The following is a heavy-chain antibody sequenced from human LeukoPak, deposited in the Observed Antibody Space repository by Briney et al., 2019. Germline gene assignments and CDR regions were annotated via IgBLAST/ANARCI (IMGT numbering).Heavy chain of an antibody. J-gene: IGHJ4*02. Sequence: GSLRLSCAASGFTFSSYAMSWVPQAPGKGLEWVSAISGSGGSTYYADSVKGRFTIARDNSKNTLYLQMNSLRAEDTAVYYCAHHYDFWSGYLKNDYWGQGTLVTVSS. V-gene: IGHV3-23*01. CDR2: ISGSGGST. CDR3: AHHYDFWSGYLKNDY. D-gene: IGHD3-3*01. CDR1: GFTFSSYA.